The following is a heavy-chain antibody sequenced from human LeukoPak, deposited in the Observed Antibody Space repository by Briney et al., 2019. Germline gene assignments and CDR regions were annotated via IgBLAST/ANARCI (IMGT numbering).Heavy chain of an antibody. CDR3: AHGSMYQLDY. V-gene: IGHV3-21*01. CDR1: GFTFSAYS. Sequence: GGSLRLSCAASGFTFSAYSMNWVRQAPGKGLEWVSSITETSHVYYAESVKGRFTISRDNAKNLVFLQIKSLRVEDTAVYYCAHGSMYQLDYWGQGTLVTVSS. CDR2: ITETSHV. D-gene: IGHD2-2*01. J-gene: IGHJ4*02.